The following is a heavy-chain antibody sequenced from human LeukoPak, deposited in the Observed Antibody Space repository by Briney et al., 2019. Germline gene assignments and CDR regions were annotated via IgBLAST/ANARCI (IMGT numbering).Heavy chain of an antibody. J-gene: IGHJ6*02. CDR1: GYTFTGYY. V-gene: IGHV1-2*02. D-gene: IGHD3-3*01. CDR2: INPNSGGT. Sequence: ASVTVSCKASGYTFTGYYMHWVRQAPGQGLEWMGWINPNSGGTNYAQKFQGRVTMTRDTSISTAYMELSRLRSDDTAVYYCARERITIFGVDALYYYYYGMDVWGQGTTVTVSS. CDR3: ARERITIFGVDALYYYYYGMDV.